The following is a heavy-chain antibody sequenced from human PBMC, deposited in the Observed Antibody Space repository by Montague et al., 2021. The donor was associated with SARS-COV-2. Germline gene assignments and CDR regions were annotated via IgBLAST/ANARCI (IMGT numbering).Heavy chain of an antibody. CDR1: GASRSTKNYY. Sequence: SETLSLTCTFSGASRSTKNYYWGWIRQPPGKGLEWIGSISYSATSYSNPSLKSRVTMSVDTSRDQPSLNLSSATVADTAVYYCAGLGIALGGVIVIRYYFDFWGQGTLVTVSS. CDR2: ISYSATS. CDR3: AGLGIALGGVIVIRYYFDF. D-gene: IGHD3-16*02. V-gene: IGHV4-39*01. J-gene: IGHJ4*02.